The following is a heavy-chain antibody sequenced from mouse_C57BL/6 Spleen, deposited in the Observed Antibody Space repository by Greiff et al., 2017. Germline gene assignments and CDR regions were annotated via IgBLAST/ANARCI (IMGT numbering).Heavy chain of an antibody. CDR3: ARTYYGSSYNY. J-gene: IGHJ2*01. Sequence: QVQLQQSGAELMKPGASVKLSCKATGYTFTGYWIEWVKQRPGHGLEWIGEILPGRGSTNYNEKFKGKATFTADTSSNTAYMQLSSLTTEDSAIYYCARTYYGSSYNYWGQGTTLTVSS. D-gene: IGHD1-1*01. CDR1: GYTFTGYW. V-gene: IGHV1-9*01. CDR2: ILPGRGST.